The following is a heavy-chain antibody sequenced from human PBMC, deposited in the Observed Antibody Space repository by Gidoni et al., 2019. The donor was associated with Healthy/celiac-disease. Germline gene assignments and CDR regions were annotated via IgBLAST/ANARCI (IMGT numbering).Heavy chain of an antibody. CDR1: GFTFDDYT. Sequence: EVQLVESGGVVVQPGGSLRLSCAASGFTFDDYTMHWVRQAPGKGLEWVSLISWDGGSTYYADSVKGRFTISRDNSKNSLYLQMNSLRTEDTALYYCAKDISRYCSSTSCPDDAFDIWGQGTMVTVSS. CDR2: ISWDGGST. J-gene: IGHJ3*02. V-gene: IGHV3-43*01. D-gene: IGHD2-2*01. CDR3: AKDISRYCSSTSCPDDAFDI.